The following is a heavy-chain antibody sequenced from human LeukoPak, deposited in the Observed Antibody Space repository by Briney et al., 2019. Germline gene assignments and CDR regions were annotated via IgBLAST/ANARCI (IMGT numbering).Heavy chain of an antibody. CDR1: GGSISSSSYY. CDR3: AAEGITGTNAFDI. Sequence: SETLSLTRTVSGGSISSSSYYWGWIRQPPGKGLEWIGSIYYSGSTYYNPSLKSRVTISVDTSKNQFSLKLSSVTAADTAVYYCAAEGITGTNAFDIWGQGTMVTVSS. CDR2: IYYSGST. D-gene: IGHD1-7*01. V-gene: IGHV4-39*01. J-gene: IGHJ3*02.